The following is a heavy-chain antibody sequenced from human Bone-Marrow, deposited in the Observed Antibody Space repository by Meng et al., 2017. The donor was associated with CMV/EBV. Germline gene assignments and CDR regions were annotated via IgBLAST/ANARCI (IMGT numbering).Heavy chain of an antibody. D-gene: IGHD3-3*01. CDR1: GFTFDDYA. CDR3: ARDLSRPKTIVGVVTFYQYYGMAV. V-gene: IGHV3-9*01. J-gene: IGHJ6*02. Sequence: GGSLRLSCAASGFTFDDYAMHWVRQAPGKGLEWVSGISWNSGSIGYADSVKGRFTITRDNAKNSLYLQMNSLRAEDTALYYCARDLSRPKTIVGVVTFYQYYGMAVWGQGTAVTVSS. CDR2: ISWNSGSI.